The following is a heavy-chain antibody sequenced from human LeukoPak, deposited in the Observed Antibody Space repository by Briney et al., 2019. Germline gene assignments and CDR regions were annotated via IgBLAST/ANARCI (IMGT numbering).Heavy chain of an antibody. J-gene: IGHJ5*02. CDR3: ARDKGLPLDP. D-gene: IGHD3-16*01. CDR2: IHPNSGGT. V-gene: IGHV1-2*02. CDR1: AYTFSAYY. Sequence: ASIKVSCKASAYTFSAYYIHWVRQAPGQGLEWMGWIHPNSGGTNYAQKFQGRVTMTRDTSISTAYMELSRLRSDDTAVYYCARDKGLPLDPWGQGTLVTVSS.